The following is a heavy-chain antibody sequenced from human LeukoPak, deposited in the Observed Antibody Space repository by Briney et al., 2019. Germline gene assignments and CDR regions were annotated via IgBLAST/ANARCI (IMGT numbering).Heavy chain of an antibody. Sequence: GGSLRLSCAASGFTFSSYSMNWVRQAPGKGLEWVSSISSSSSYIYYADSVQSRFTISRDNAKNSLYLQMNSLRAEDTAVYYCARDLTVFGVVIFFDYWGQGTLVTVSS. CDR3: ARDLTVFGVVIFFDY. D-gene: IGHD3-3*01. J-gene: IGHJ4*02. CDR1: GFTFSSYS. V-gene: IGHV3-21*01. CDR2: ISSSSSYI.